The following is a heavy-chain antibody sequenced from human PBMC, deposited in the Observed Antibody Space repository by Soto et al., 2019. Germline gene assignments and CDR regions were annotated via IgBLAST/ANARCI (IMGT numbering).Heavy chain of an antibody. J-gene: IGHJ6*02. V-gene: IGHV4-31*03. D-gene: IGHD2-15*01. CDR2: IYYSGST. CDR3: ARGAVVVVAATVYYYYGMDV. Sequence: KPSETLSLTCTVSGGSISSGGYYWSWIRQHPGKGLEWIGYIYYSGSTYYNPSLKSRVTISVDTSKNQFSLKLSSVTAADTAVYYCARGAVVVVAATVYYYYGMDVWGQGTTVTVSS. CDR1: GGSISSGGYY.